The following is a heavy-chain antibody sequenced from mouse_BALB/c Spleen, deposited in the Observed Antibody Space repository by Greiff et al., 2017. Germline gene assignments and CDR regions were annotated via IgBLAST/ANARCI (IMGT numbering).Heavy chain of an antibody. CDR3: ARHRGGTRNFDY. CDR1: GFTFSSYT. Sequence: EVQGVESGGGLVQPGGSLKLSCAASGFTFSSYTMSWVRQTPEKRLEWVAYISNGGGSTYYPDTVKGRFTSSRDNAKNTLYLQMSSLKSEDTAMYYCARHRGGTRNFDYWGQGTTLTVSS. J-gene: IGHJ2*01. CDR2: ISNGGGST. V-gene: IGHV5-12-2*01. D-gene: IGHD3-3*01.